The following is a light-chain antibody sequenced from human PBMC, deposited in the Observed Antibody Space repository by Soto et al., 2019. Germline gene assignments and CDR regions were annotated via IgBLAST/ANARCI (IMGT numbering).Light chain of an antibody. CDR3: SSYAGSINLVV. CDR1: SSDVGGYDY. CDR2: EVS. V-gene: IGLV2-8*01. Sequence: QSALTQPPSASGSPGQSVTISCTGTSSDVGGYDYVSWYQQHPGKAPTLMIYEVSKRPSGVPDRFSGSKSGNTASLTVAGLQAEDEADYYCSSYAGSINLVVFGGGTKLTVL. J-gene: IGLJ2*01.